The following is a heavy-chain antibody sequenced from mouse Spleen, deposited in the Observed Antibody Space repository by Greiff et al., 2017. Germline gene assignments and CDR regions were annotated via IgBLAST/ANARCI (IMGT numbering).Heavy chain of an antibody. V-gene: IGHV5-9-3*01. CDR2: ISSCGGNT. Sequence: EVQLVESGGGLVKLGGSLKLSCAASGFTFSSYAMSWVRQTPEKRLEWVATISSCGGNTYYPDSVKGRFTISRDNAKNTLYLQMSRLKSEDTAMYYCARRYDGYDEDYAMDYWGQGTSVTVSS. J-gene: IGHJ4*01. D-gene: IGHD2-3*01. CDR3: ARRYDGYDEDYAMDY. CDR1: GFTFSSYA.